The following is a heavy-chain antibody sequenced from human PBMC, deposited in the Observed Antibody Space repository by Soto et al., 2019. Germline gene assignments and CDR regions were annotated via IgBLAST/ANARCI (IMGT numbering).Heavy chain of an antibody. V-gene: IGHV1-69*13. J-gene: IGHJ4*02. CDR1: GGTFSSYA. Sequence: GASVKVSCKASGGTFSSYAISWVRQAPGQGLEWMGGIIPIFGTANYAQKFQGRVTITADESTSTAYMELSSLRSEDTAVYYCARVSYPYYYDSSGYYEYYWGQGTLVTVSS. CDR2: IIPIFGTA. CDR3: ARVSYPYYYDSSGYYEYY. D-gene: IGHD3-22*01.